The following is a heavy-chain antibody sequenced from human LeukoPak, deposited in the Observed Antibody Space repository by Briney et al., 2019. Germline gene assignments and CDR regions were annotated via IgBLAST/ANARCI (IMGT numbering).Heavy chain of an antibody. CDR3: ARDASGYYYTSGLIDY. Sequence: GGSLRLSCEASGLTFSRDWMGWVRQAPGKGLEWVANIKHDGSEKYYVDSVEGRFTISRDNAKNSLYLQMNSLRAEDTAFYYCARDASGYYYTSGLIDYWGQGTLVTVSS. D-gene: IGHD3-22*01. V-gene: IGHV3-7*01. J-gene: IGHJ4*02. CDR2: IKHDGSEK. CDR1: GLTFSRDW.